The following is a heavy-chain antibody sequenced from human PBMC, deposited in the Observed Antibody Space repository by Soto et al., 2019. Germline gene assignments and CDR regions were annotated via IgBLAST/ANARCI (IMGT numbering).Heavy chain of an antibody. D-gene: IGHD2-2*01. V-gene: IGHV3-21*01. J-gene: IGHJ6*02. CDR1: GFTFSSYS. CDR3: ARYCSSTSCWMRDYGMDV. Sequence: PGGSLRLSCAASGFTFSSYSMNWVRQAPGKGLEWVSSISSSSSYIYYADSVKGRFTISRDNAKNSLYLQMNSLRAEDTAVYYCARYCSSTSCWMRDYGMDVWGQGTTVTVSS. CDR2: ISSSSSYI.